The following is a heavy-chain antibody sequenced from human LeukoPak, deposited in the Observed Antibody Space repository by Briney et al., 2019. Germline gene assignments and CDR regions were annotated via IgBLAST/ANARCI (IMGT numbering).Heavy chain of an antibody. CDR1: RFTFSSYA. CDR3: ATTHCSSTSCQKGDY. V-gene: IGHV3-23*01. J-gene: IGHJ4*02. Sequence: GGSLRLSRAGSRFTFSSYAMSWVPQAPRKGLEWVSALSGSGCSTYYADSVKGRFTISRDNSKNTLYLQMNSLRAEDTAVYYCATTHCSSTSCQKGDYWGQGTLVTVSS. CDR2: LSGSGCST. D-gene: IGHD2-2*01.